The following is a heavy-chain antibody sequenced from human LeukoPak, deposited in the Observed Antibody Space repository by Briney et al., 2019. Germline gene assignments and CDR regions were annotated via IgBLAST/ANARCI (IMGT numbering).Heavy chain of an antibody. V-gene: IGHV1-2*02. CDR2: INPNSGGT. Sequence: GALVKVSCKASGYTFSGYYMHWVRQAPGQGLEWMGWINPNSGGTNYAQKFQGRVTMTRDTSISTAYMELSRLRSDDTAVYYCARVSGGYSYGRLQELHYWGQGTLVTVSS. CDR1: GYTFSGYY. D-gene: IGHD5-18*01. J-gene: IGHJ4*02. CDR3: ARVSGGYSYGRLQELHY.